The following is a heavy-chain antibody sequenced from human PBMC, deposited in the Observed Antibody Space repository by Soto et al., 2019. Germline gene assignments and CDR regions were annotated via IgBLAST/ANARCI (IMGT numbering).Heavy chain of an antibody. D-gene: IGHD3-16*01. J-gene: IGHJ4*02. Sequence: QVQLQESGPGLVKPSETLSLTCTVSGGSISSYYWSWLRQPPGKGLEWIGYIYYSGSTNYNPSLKCRITIAVDTSKNQSSLKLGSVTAADTAVYYCARRYGGNFDYWGQGTLVTVSS. CDR3: ARRYGGNFDY. CDR1: GGSISSYY. V-gene: IGHV4-59*01. CDR2: IYYSGST.